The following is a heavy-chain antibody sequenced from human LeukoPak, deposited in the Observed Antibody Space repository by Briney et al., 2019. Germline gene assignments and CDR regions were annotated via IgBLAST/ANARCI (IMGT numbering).Heavy chain of an antibody. CDR3: ARVRITMIVVAYDY. D-gene: IGHD3-22*01. V-gene: IGHV3-11*06. CDR2: ISSSSSYT. Sequence: PGGSLRLSCAASGFTFSDYYMSWIRQAPGKGLEWVSYISSSSSYTNYADSVKGRFTISGDNAKNSLYLQMNSLRAEDTAVYYCARVRITMIVVAYDYWGQGTLVTVSS. CDR1: GFTFSDYY. J-gene: IGHJ4*02.